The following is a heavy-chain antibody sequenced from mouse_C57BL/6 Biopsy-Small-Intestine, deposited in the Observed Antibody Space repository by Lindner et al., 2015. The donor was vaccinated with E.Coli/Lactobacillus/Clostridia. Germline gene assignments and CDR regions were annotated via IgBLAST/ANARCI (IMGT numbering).Heavy chain of an antibody. J-gene: IGHJ1*01. Sequence: SVKVSCKTSGYRFTGHYMHWVRQAPGQGLEWMGWINPSSGGTSYAQRFRDRFTMTTDTSSTTVSMELRGLTSDDTAVYYCARGAFAYRYFDFWGRGTLVTVSS. V-gene: IGHV1S26*01. CDR1: GYRFTGHY. CDR2: INPSSGGT. CDR3: ARGAFAYRYFDF.